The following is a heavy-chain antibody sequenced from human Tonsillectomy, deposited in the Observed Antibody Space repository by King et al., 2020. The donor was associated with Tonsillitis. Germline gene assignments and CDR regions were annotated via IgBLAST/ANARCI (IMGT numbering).Heavy chain of an antibody. Sequence: VQLVESGAEVKKPGESLKISCKVSGYNFTTYWIGWVRQMPGKGLEWMWIISPDDSDARYSPSFQGQVSMSADKSILTAYLQWVSLKASDTAIFYCARGEGFDFDYWGQGTLVTVSS. J-gene: IGHJ4*02. CDR1: GYNFTTYW. CDR2: ISPDDSDA. D-gene: IGHD3-16*01. CDR3: ARGEGFDFDY. V-gene: IGHV5-51*01.